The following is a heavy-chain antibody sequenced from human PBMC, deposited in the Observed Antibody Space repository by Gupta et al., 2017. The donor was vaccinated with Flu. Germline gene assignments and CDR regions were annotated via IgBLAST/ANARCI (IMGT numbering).Heavy chain of an antibody. V-gene: IGHV4-34*01. CDR3: ARGPAKRDGYNSGAYY. J-gene: IGHJ4*02. Sequence: QVQLQQWGAGLLKPSETLSLTCAVYGGSFSGYYWSWIRQPPGKGLEWIGEINHSGSTNYNPSLKSRVTISVDTSKNQFSLKLSSVTAADTAVYYCARGPAKRDGYNSGAYYWGQGTLVTVSS. D-gene: IGHD5-12*01. CDR1: GGSFSGYY. CDR2: INHSGST.